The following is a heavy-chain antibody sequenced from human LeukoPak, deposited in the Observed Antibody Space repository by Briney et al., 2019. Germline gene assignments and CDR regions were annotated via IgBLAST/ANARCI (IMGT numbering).Heavy chain of an antibody. J-gene: IGHJ4*02. CDR2: IYWNDDK. CDR3: AHSLPSGLTRIFDY. CDR1: GFSLSTSGVG. Sequence: SGPALVKPTQTLTLTCTFSGFSLSTSGVGVGWIRQPPGKALEWLALIYWNDDKRYSPSLKSRLTITKDTSKNQVVLTMTNMDPVDTATYYCAHSLPSGLTRIFDYWGQGTLVTVSS. V-gene: IGHV2-5*01. D-gene: IGHD1-26*01.